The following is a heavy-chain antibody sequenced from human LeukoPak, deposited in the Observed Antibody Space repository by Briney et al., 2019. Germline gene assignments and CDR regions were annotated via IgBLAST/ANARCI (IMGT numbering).Heavy chain of an antibody. CDR2: ISSNGGST. D-gene: IGHD1-26*01. CDR1: GFSFSSYD. V-gene: IGHV3-64*01. Sequence: GGSLRVSCAASGFSFSSYDMHWVRQAPGKGLEYVSAISSNGGSTYYANSVKGRFTISRDNSKNTLYLQMGRLRAEDRGVYYCARLVGGSLYFHYWGQCTLDTVSS. J-gene: IGHJ4*02. CDR3: ARLVGGSLYFHY.